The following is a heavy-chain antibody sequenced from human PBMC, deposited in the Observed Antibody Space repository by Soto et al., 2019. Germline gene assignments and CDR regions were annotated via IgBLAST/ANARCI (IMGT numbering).Heavy chain of an antibody. CDR1: GFTFSSYA. Sequence: GGSLRLSCAASGFTFSSYAMSWVRQAPGKGLEWVSAISGSGGSTYYADSVKGRFTISRDNCKNTLYLQMNSLRAEDTAVYYCAKGGGSGWYGPDYSGTQVWGQGTTVTVSS. CDR2: ISGSGGST. D-gene: IGHD6-19*01. CDR3: AKGGGSGWYGPDYSGTQV. V-gene: IGHV3-23*01. J-gene: IGHJ6*02.